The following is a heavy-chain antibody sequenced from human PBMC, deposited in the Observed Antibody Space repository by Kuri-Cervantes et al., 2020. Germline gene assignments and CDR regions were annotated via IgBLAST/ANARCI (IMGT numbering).Heavy chain of an antibody. J-gene: IGHJ6*03. D-gene: IGHD2-2*02. Sequence: GESLKISCAASGFTFSSYWMSWVRQAPGKGLEWVANIKQDGSEKYYVDSVKGRFTISRDNAKNSLYLQMNSLRAEDTAVYYCTRALLYHYYYYYMDVWGKGTTVTVSS. CDR2: IKQDGSEK. CDR3: TRALLYHYYYYYMDV. V-gene: IGHV3-7*03. CDR1: GFTFSSYW.